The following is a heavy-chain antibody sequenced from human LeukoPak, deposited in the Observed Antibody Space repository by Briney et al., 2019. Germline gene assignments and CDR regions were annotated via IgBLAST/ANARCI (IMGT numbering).Heavy chain of an antibody. D-gene: IGHD3-22*01. CDR2: IYYSGST. CDR1: GFTFSSYA. CDR3: ARHPYYYDSSGYSH. J-gene: IGHJ4*02. Sequence: GSLRLSCAASGFTFSSYAMSWVRQAPGKGLEWIGSIYYSGSTYYNPSLKSRVTISVDTSKNQFSLKLSSVTAADTAVYYCARHPYYYDSSGYSHWGQGTLVTVSS. V-gene: IGHV4-39*01.